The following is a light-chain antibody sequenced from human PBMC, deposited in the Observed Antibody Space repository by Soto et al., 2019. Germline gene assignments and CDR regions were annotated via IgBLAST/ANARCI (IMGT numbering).Light chain of an antibody. CDR2: EDN. V-gene: IGLV6-57*04. J-gene: IGLJ2*01. Sequence: NFMLTQPHSVSESPGKTVTISCTRSSGSIASNYVQWYQQRPGSAPTTVIYEDNQRPSGVPDRFSGSIDSSSNSASLTISGLKTEDEAHYFWQSYDSSKAVVFGGGTKLTVL. CDR3: QSYDSSKAVV. CDR1: SGSIASNY.